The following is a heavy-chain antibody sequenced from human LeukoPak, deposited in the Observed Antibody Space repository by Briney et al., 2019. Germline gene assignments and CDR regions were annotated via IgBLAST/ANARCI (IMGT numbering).Heavy chain of an antibody. V-gene: IGHV4-61*02. CDR1: GGSISSGSYY. J-gene: IGHJ6*03. CDR2: IYTSGST. D-gene: IGHD5-18*01. Sequence: PSQTLSLTCTVSGGSISSGSYYWSWIRQPAGKGLEWTGRIYTSGSTNYNPSLKSRVTISVDTSKNQFSLKLSSVTAADTAVYYCARDKGYSYGYYYYYYMDVWGKGTTVTVSS. CDR3: ARDKGYSYGYYYYYYMDV.